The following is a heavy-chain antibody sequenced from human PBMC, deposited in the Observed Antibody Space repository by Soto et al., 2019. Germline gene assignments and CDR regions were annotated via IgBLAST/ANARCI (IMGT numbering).Heavy chain of an antibody. CDR1: GFHFNRYG. J-gene: IGHJ4*02. V-gene: IGHV3-33*01. CDR2: IWCDGSNR. Sequence: QVQLVESGGGVVQPGRSLRLSCAASGFHFNRYGMHRGRQAPCKGLEWVAVIWCDGSNRDYADYVQGRFTMSRDNSKNTMYLQMNSLRAEDTAVYYGARDVFSQGSYYCAYWGQGTLVTVSS. CDR3: ARDVFSQGSYYCAY.